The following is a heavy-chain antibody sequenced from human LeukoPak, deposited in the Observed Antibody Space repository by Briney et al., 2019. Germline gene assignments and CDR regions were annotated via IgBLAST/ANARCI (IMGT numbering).Heavy chain of an antibody. CDR2: IYSGGST. Sequence: PGGSLRLSCAASGFTVSSNYMSWVRQAPGKGLEWVSVIYSGGSTYYADSVKGRFTISRDNSKNTLYLQMNSLRAEDTAVYYCARDWGYGGNSGYYYYGMDVWGQGTTVTVSS. D-gene: IGHD4-23*01. CDR1: GFTVSSNY. CDR3: ARDWGYGGNSGYYYYGMDV. J-gene: IGHJ6*02. V-gene: IGHV3-66*01.